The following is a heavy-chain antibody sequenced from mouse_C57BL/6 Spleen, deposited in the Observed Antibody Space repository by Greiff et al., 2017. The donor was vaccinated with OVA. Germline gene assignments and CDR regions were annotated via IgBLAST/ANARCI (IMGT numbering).Heavy chain of an antibody. Sequence: QVQLQQPGAELVMPGASVKLSCKASGYTFTSYWMHWVKQRPGQGLEWIGEIDPSDSYTNYNQKFKGKSTLTVDKSSSTAYMQLSSLTSEDSAVYYCARYGVGYAMDYWGQGTSVTVSS. CDR2: IDPSDSYT. D-gene: IGHD1-2*01. CDR1: GYTFTSYW. J-gene: IGHJ4*01. CDR3: ARYGVGYAMDY. V-gene: IGHV1-69*01.